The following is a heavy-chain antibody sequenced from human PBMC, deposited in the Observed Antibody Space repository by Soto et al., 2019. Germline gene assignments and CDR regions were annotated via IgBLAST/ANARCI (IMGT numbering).Heavy chain of an antibody. D-gene: IGHD1-26*01. CDR1: GFTFSSYA. J-gene: IGHJ4*02. V-gene: IGHV3-23*01. CDR3: APDYRIPETLY. CDR2: ISGSGGST. Sequence: GGSLRLSCAASGFTFSSYAMSWVRQAPGKGLEWVSAISGSGGSTYYADSVKGRFTISRDNSKNTPYLQMNSLRAEDTAVYYCAPDYRIPETLYWGQGTLVTVSS.